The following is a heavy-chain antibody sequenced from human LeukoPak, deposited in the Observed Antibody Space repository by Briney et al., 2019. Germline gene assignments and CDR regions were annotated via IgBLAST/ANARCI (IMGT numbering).Heavy chain of an antibody. J-gene: IGHJ6*02. CDR1: GNSIINYA. Sequence: SVKVSCKASGNSIINYAVSWVRQAPGQGFEWMGGIIPIFGTADYAQKFQGRVTITADQSPSTTYMALSSLKSEDTATYYCTTRACHAGGCSSSFYYYYGLHFWGQGTTVSVSS. CDR2: IIPIFGTA. CDR3: TTRACHAGGCSSSFYYYYGLHF. V-gene: IGHV1-69*01. D-gene: IGHD3-16*01.